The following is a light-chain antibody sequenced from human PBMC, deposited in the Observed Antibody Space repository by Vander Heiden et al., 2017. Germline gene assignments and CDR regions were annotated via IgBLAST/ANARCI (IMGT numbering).Light chain of an antibody. CDR1: QRVSSSY. J-gene: IGKJ2*01. V-gene: IGKV3-20*01. CDR3: QQYGSSLMYT. Sequence: ERATLSCRASQRVSSSYLAWYQQKPGQAPRLLIYGASSRATGIPDRFSGSGSGTDFTLTISRLEPEDFAVYYCQQYGSSLMYTFGQGTKLEIK. CDR2: GAS.